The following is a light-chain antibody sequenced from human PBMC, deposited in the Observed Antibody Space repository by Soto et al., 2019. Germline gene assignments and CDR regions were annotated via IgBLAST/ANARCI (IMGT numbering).Light chain of an antibody. CDR1: QSISFN. CDR3: QQYNHWPWT. J-gene: IGKJ1*01. Sequence: EVVMTQSPGTLSVSPGERATLSCRAGQSISFNLAWYQLKPGQVPRLLIYGASTRVTGVPARFSGSGSGTEFTLTISSLQSEDFVVYYCQQYNHWPWTFGQGTKVEIK. CDR2: GAS. V-gene: IGKV3-15*01.